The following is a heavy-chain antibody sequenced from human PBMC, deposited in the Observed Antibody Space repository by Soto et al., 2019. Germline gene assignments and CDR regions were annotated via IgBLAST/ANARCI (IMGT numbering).Heavy chain of an antibody. J-gene: IGHJ3*02. CDR2: IYYSGST. CDR1: GGSISSYY. Sequence: QVQLQESGPGLVKPSETLSLTCTVSGGSISSYYWSWIRQPPGKGLEWIGYIYYSGSTNYNPSLKSRVTXXVXTXXNQFSLKLSSVTAADTAVYYCATSTAMVTWYAFDIWGQGTMVTVSS. D-gene: IGHD5-18*01. V-gene: IGHV4-59*08. CDR3: ATSTAMVTWYAFDI.